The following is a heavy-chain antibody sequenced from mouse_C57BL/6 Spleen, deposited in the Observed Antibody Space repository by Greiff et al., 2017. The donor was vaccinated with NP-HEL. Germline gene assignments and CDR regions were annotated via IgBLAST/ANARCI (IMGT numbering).Heavy chain of an antibody. CDR2: IDPANGNT. CDR1: GFNIKNTY. D-gene: IGHD1-1*01. J-gene: IGHJ2*01. CDR3: ARDYYGSSFFDY. Sequence: VQLKESVAELVRPGASVKLSCTASGFNIKNTYMHWVKQRPEQGLEWIGRIDPANGNTKYAPKFQGKATITADTSSNTAYLQLSTLTSEDTAIYYCARDYYGSSFFDYWGQGTTLTVSS. V-gene: IGHV14-3*01.